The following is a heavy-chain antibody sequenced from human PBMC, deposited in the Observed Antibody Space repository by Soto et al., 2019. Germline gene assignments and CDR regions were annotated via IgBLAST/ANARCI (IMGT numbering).Heavy chain of an antibody. Sequence: PGGSLRLSCAASGFTFSSYSMNWVRQAPGKGLEWVSSISSSSSYIYYADSVKGRFTISRDNAKNSLYLQMNSLRAEDTAVYYCARDSVVVADTNYYYGMDVWGQGTTVTVSS. D-gene: IGHD2-15*01. V-gene: IGHV3-21*01. CDR2: ISSSSSYI. CDR1: GFTFSSYS. J-gene: IGHJ6*02. CDR3: ARDSVVVADTNYYYGMDV.